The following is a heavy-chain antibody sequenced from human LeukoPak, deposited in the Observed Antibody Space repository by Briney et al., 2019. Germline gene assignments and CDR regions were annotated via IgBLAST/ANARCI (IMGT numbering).Heavy chain of an antibody. Sequence: GASVKVSCKASGYTFTSYDINWVRQATGQGLEWMGWMNPNSGNTGYAQKFQGRVTMTRNTSISTVYMELSSLRSEDTAVYYCARDSPLYYDFWSGYFTFDYWGQGTLVTVSS. CDR3: ARDSPLYYDFWSGYFTFDY. D-gene: IGHD3-3*01. CDR1: GYTFTSYD. V-gene: IGHV1-8*01. CDR2: MNPNSGNT. J-gene: IGHJ4*02.